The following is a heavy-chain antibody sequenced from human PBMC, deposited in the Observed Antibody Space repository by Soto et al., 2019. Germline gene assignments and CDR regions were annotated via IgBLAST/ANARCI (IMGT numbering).Heavy chain of an antibody. V-gene: IGHV1-8*01. J-gene: IGHJ5*02. CDR1: GYTFTSYD. Sequence: QVQLVQSGAEVKKPGASVKVSCKASGYTFTSYDIIWVRQATGQGLEWMGWMNPSTGNTDSAEKSXXRXXMTRNTSISTVYMELSSLSFEDTAVYYCARGRIIVAGGFDPWGQGTLVTVSS. CDR2: MNPSTGNT. D-gene: IGHD6-19*01. CDR3: ARGRIIVAGGFDP.